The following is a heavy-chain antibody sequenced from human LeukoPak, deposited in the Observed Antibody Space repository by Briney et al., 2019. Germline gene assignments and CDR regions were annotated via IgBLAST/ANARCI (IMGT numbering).Heavy chain of an antibody. CDR1: GFTVSSNY. J-gene: IGHJ4*02. Sequence: GSLRLSCAASGFTVSSNYMSWVRQAPGKGLEWVSVIYSGGSTYYADSVKGRFTISRDNSKNTLYLQMNSLRAEDTAVYYCARDRYYYDSSGYFDYWGQGTLVTVSS. D-gene: IGHD3-22*01. CDR3: ARDRYYYDSSGYFDY. CDR2: IYSGGST. V-gene: IGHV3-66*01.